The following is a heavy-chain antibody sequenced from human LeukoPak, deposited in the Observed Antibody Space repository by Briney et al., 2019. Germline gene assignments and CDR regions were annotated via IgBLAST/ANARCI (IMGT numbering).Heavy chain of an antibody. CDR1: GFTFSSYA. CDR2: ISGSGGYS. D-gene: IGHD5/OR15-5a*01. Sequence: GGSLRLSCAASGFTFSSYAMIWVRQAPGKGLEWVTVISGSGGYSYYADSVKGRFTISRDNTKSTLYLQMNSLRAEDTALYYCAKDGVYDTWGSYWGQGTPVTVSS. J-gene: IGHJ4*02. V-gene: IGHV3-23*01. CDR3: AKDGVYDTWGSY.